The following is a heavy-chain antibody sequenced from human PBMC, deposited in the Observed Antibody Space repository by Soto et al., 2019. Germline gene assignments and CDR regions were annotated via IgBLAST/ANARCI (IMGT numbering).Heavy chain of an antibody. D-gene: IGHD6-13*01. CDR3: ARVGIAAGLYYYGMDV. CDR1: GFTFSSYD. J-gene: IGHJ6*02. V-gene: IGHV3-13*01. CDR2: IGTAGDT. Sequence: PGGSLRLSCAASGFTFSSYDMHWVRQATGKGLEWVSAIGTAGDTYYPGSVKGRFTISRENAKNSLYLQMNSLRAEDTAVYYCARVGIAAGLYYYGMDVWGQGTTVTV.